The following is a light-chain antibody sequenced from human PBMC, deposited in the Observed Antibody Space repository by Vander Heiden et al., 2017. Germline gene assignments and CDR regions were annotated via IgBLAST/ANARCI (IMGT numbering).Light chain of an antibody. CDR1: SSHVGAYQF. J-gene: IGLJ3*02. Sequence: QSALTQPASVSGSPGQSTTIPCTGTSSHVGAYQFVSWHQQHPGKAPKLMIYDVSNRPSGVSIRFSGSKSGNTASLTISGLQAEDEDDYSCSSYTSSRTWVFGGGTKLTVL. V-gene: IGLV2-14*03. CDR3: SSYTSSRTWV. CDR2: DVS.